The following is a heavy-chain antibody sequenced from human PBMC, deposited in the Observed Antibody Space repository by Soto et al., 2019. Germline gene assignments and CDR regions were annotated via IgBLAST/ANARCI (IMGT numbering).Heavy chain of an antibody. D-gene: IGHD5-12*01. CDR1: GGTFSSYA. V-gene: IGHV1-69*13. CDR3: ARDRGDGYNGFDY. CDR2: IIPIFGTA. Sequence: AASVKVSCKASGGTFSSYAISWVRQAPGQGLEWMGGIIPIFGTANYAQKFQGRVTITADESTSTAYMELSSLRSEDTAVYYCARDRGDGYNGFDYWGQGTLVTVSS. J-gene: IGHJ4*02.